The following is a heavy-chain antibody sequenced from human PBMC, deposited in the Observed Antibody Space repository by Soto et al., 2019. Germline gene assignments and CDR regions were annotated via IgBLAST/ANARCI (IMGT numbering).Heavy chain of an antibody. V-gene: IGHV3-30*18. CDR2: ISYDGSKQ. Sequence: GGSLRLSCAASGFSFSSFGMHWVRQGPGKGLDWVALISYDGSKQYYADSLEGRFTISRDNSKNTLYLQVNSLRAEDTVVYYCAKTSCTSTTCYGSNYGMDVWGQGTTVTVSS. CDR1: GFSFSSFG. CDR3: AKTSCTSTTCYGSNYGMDV. D-gene: IGHD2-2*01. J-gene: IGHJ6*02.